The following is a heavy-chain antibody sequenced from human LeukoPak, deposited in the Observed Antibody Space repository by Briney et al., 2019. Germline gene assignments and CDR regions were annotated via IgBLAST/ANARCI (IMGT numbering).Heavy chain of an antibody. CDR2: IHSGGST. J-gene: IGHJ6*02. CDR3: ARDKKRNSYGHKYYGMDV. V-gene: IGHV3-66*02. D-gene: IGHD5-18*01. Sequence: PGGSLRLSCVASGFPVNSTYMNWVRQAPGKGLEWVSVIHSGGSTYYADSVKGRFTISRDTSKNMLYLQMNSLRPEDTALYYCARDKKRNSYGHKYYGMDVWGQGTTVTVSS. CDR1: GFPVNSTY.